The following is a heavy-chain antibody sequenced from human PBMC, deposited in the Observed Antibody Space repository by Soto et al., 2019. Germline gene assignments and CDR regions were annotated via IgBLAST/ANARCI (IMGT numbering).Heavy chain of an antibody. J-gene: IGHJ4*02. CDR1: GYTFTSYD. D-gene: IGHD3-10*01. CDR2: MNPNSGNT. CDR3: AITHLRFGEHHY. Sequence: QVQLVQSGAEVKKPGASVKVSCKASGYTFTSYDINWGRQAPGQGLEWMGWMNPNSGNTGYAQKFQGRVTMTRNTSISTAYMELSSLRSEDTAVYYCAITHLRFGEHHYWGQGTLVTVSS. V-gene: IGHV1-8*01.